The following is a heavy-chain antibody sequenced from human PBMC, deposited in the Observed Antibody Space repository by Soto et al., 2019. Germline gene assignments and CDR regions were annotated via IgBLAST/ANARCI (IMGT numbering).Heavy chain of an antibody. D-gene: IGHD3-10*01. J-gene: IGHJ3*02. V-gene: IGHV4-4*07. CDR1: GGSISSYY. CDR2: IYTSGST. CDR3: ARVKIAKAMVRGVGDAFGI. Sequence: PSETLSLTCTVSGGSISSYYWSWIRQPAGKGLEWIGRIYTSGSTNYNPSLKSRVTMSVDTSKNQFSLKLSSVTAADTAVYYCARVKIAKAMVRGVGDAFGIWGQGTMVTVSS.